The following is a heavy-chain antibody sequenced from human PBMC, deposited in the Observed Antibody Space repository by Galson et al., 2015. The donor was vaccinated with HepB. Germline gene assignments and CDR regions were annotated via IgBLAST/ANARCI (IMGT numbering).Heavy chain of an antibody. CDR3: ARAPGLAAMEYYFVY. D-gene: IGHD2-2*01. V-gene: IGHV3-33*01. J-gene: IGHJ4*02. Sequence: SLRLSCAASGFTFSSYGMHWVRQAPGKRLEWVGVIWYDGSNKYYADSVKGRFTIPRDNSKNTLYLQMNSLRAEDTAVYYCARAPGLAAMEYYFVYWGQGTLVTVSS. CDR2: IWYDGSNK. CDR1: GFTFSSYG.